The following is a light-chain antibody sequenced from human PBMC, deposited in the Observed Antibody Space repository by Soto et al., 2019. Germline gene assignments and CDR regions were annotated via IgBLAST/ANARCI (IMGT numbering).Light chain of an antibody. CDR2: DVS. Sequence: QYVLTQPASVSGSPGQSITISCTGTSSDVGGYNYVSWYQQHPGKAPKLMIYDVSNRPSGVSNRFSGSKSGNTASLTISGLQAEDDVDYYCSSYTSSSTLNYVFGTGTKLTV. CDR1: SSDVGGYNY. V-gene: IGLV2-14*01. J-gene: IGLJ1*01. CDR3: SSYTSSSTLNYV.